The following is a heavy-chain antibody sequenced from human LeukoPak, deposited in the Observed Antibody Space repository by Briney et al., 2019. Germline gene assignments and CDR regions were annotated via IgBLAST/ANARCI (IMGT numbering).Heavy chain of an antibody. V-gene: IGHV3-23*01. CDR1: GFTFSDYA. CDR2: LTNNAGDT. Sequence: GGSLRLSCVASGFTFSDYAMSWVRQAPGKGLEWGSGLTNNAGDTYYAESVKGRFTISRDNSKNTLYLQMNSLRAEDTAVYYCAKPRDSSRRGFRLIVFRGDFDYWGQGTLATVSS. CDR3: AKPRDSSRRGFRLIVFRGDFDY. D-gene: IGHD3-22*01. J-gene: IGHJ4*02.